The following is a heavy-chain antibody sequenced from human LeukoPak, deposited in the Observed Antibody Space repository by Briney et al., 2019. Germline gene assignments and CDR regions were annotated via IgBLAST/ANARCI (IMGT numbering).Heavy chain of an antibody. CDR2: MSGSGGRS. V-gene: IGHV3-23*01. D-gene: IGHD3-3*01. J-gene: IGHJ4*02. CDR3: AKVEDFWSGYPANYFDY. CDR1: GFTFSSYA. Sequence: GGSLRLSCAASGFTFSSYAMVWVRQAPGQGLEWVSAMSGSGGRSHYADSVKGRFTISRDNSKTTLYLQTNSLRAEDTAVYYCAKVEDFWSGYPANYFDYWGQGTLVTVSS.